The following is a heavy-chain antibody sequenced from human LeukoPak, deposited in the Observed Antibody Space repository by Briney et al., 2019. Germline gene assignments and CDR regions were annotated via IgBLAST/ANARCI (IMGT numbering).Heavy chain of an antibody. CDR1: GYTFSDNY. CDR3: ARDLGEYCSSISCPIDY. D-gene: IGHD2-2*01. V-gene: IGHV1-2*02. J-gene: IGHJ4*02. CDR2: INPNSGGT. Sequence: ASVKVSCKASGYTFSDNYIHWVRQAPGQGLEWMGWINPNSGGTNNAQKFQGRVTMTRDTSISTAFMELSSLKSDDTALYYCARDLGEYCSSISCPIDYWGQGTLVTVSS.